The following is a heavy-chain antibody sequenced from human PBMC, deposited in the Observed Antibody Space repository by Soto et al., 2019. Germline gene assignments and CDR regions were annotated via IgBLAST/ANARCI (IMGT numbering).Heavy chain of an antibody. J-gene: IGHJ5*02. CDR1: CDSISSGYY. CDR3: ARGTPSPLIVRSSRGPWFDP. D-gene: IGHD2-15*01. CDR2: IYHSGTT. V-gene: IGHV4-38-2*01. Sequence: PSETLSLTCAVSCDSISSGYYWAWIRQPPGKGLEWIGSIYHSGTTYYNPSLKSRVTISADTSKNQFSLKLSSVTAADSAVYYCARGTPSPLIVRSSRGPWFDPWGQGTLVTVSS.